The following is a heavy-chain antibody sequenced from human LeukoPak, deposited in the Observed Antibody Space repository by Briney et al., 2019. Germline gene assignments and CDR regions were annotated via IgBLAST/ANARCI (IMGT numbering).Heavy chain of an antibody. J-gene: IGHJ4*02. CDR2: ISVSGAGT. CDR1: GFTFSSYA. V-gene: IGHV3-23*01. D-gene: IGHD2-21*01. CDR3: AKIVDNNYPRSVDS. Sequence: GGSLRLSCAASGFTFSSYAMSWVRQAPGKGLEWVSGISVSGAGTYYADSVKGRFTISRDNSKDTLYLQMNSLRAEDTAIFYCAKIVDNNYPRSVDSWGQGTLVTISS.